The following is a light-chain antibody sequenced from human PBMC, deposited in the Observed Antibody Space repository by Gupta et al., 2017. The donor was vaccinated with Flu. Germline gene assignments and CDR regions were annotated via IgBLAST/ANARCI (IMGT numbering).Light chain of an antibody. J-gene: IGLJ2*01. Sequence: MTISSTGTSSDVSAYEYVSWYQQHPGKAPKLMIYDVTNRPSGVSNRFSGSKSGNTASLTITGLQTEDEADYYCSSYKSTSNGVVFGGGTTLTVL. V-gene: IGLV2-14*03. CDR3: SSYKSTSNGVV. CDR1: SSDVSAYEY. CDR2: DVT.